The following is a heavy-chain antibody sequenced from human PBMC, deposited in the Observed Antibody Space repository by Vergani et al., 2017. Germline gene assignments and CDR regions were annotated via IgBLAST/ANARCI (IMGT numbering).Heavy chain of an antibody. V-gene: IGHV3-23*01. CDR1: GFSFTTYA. Sequence: EVQLLESGGDWVQPGGSLRLSCEASGFSFTTYAMSWFRQAPGKGLEWVSTINTNGDYTLYGDSVKGRFTISRDNSKSTLYLQMNSLRAEDTAIYYCAKWCWNYWFDSWGQGTLVIVS. CDR2: INTNGDYT. J-gene: IGHJ5*01. D-gene: IGHD4/OR15-4a*01. CDR3: AKWCWNYWFDS.